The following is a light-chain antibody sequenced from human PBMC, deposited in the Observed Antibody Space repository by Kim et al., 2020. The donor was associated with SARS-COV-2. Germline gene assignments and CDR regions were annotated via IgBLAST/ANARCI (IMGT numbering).Light chain of an antibody. V-gene: IGKV3-15*01. CDR2: AAS. J-gene: IGKJ1*01. CDR1: QSVSSN. Sequence: EVVMTQSPATLSVSPGERATLSCTASQSVSSNLAWYQQKPGQAPRLLISAASTRATGIPVRFSGGGSGTDFTLTISSLQSEDFAVYYWQQYDKWPRTFGQGTKVDIK. CDR3: QQYDKWPRT.